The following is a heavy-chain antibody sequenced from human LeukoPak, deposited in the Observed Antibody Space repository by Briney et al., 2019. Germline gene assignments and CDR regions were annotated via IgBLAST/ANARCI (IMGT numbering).Heavy chain of an antibody. Sequence: PGGSLRLSCTASGFTFGDYAMSWVRQAPGKGLEWVGFIRSKAYGGTTEYAASVKGRFTISRDDSKSIAYLQMNSLKTEDTAVYYCTRSLAQYYYGSGSYYNVGYWGQGTLVTVSS. V-gene: IGHV3-49*04. D-gene: IGHD3-10*01. CDR2: IRSKAYGGTT. CDR3: TRSLAQYYYGSGSYYNVGY. J-gene: IGHJ4*02. CDR1: GFTFGDYA.